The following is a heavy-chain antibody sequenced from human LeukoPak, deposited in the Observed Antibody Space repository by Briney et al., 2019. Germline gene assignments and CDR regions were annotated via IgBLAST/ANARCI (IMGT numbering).Heavy chain of an antibody. CDR2: IRYDGSNK. V-gene: IGHV3-30*02. CDR3: ETTYYDFWSGYYEAPYYFDY. D-gene: IGHD3-3*01. Sequence: GGSLRLSCAASGFTFSSYGMHWVRQAPGKGLEWVAFIRYDGSNKYYADSVKGRFTISRDNSKNKLYLQMNSLRAEDTAVYYCETTYYDFWSGYYEAPYYFDYWGQGTLVTVSS. CDR1: GFTFSSYG. J-gene: IGHJ4*02.